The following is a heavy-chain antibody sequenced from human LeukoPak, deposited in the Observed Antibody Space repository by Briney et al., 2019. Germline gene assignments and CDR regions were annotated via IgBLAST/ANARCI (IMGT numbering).Heavy chain of an antibody. CDR3: AKQLGYCSDGSCYFPY. CDR2: ISNNGGYT. CDR1: GVTLSNYA. J-gene: IGHJ4*02. V-gene: IGHV3-23*01. D-gene: IGHD2-15*01. Sequence: QAGGSLRLSCVASGVTLSNYAMSWARQAPGKGLEWVSAISNNGGYTYYADSVQGRFTISRDNSKSTLCLQMNSLRAEDTAVYYCAKQLGYCSDGSCYFPYWGQGTLVTVSS.